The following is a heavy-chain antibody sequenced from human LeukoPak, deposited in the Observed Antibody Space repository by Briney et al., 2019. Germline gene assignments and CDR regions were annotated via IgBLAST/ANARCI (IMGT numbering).Heavy chain of an antibody. CDR3: AKDRGGAFDI. D-gene: IGHD3-16*01. Sequence: GGFLRLSCAASGFTFSNYWMHWVRQAPGKGLEWVSGISWNSGSIGYADSVKGRFTISRDNAKNSLYLQMNSLRAEDTALYYCAKDRGGAFDIWGQGTMVTVSS. CDR1: GFTFSNYW. CDR2: ISWNSGSI. J-gene: IGHJ3*02. V-gene: IGHV3-9*01.